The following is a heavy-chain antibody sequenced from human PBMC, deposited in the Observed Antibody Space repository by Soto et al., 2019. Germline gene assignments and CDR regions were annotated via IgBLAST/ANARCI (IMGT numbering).Heavy chain of an antibody. D-gene: IGHD1-20*01. CDR2: ISRGSDYI. V-gene: IGHV3-21*01. Sequence: EVHLVESGGGLVKPGGSLRLTCAGSGFSFSDYTMNWVRQAPGKGLEWVSSISRGSDYIFYADTVKGRFTISRDNARNSLYLQMRRLRAEDTAVYYCAKDSGCVNNACAYDPWGQGTLVSVSS. CDR1: GFSFSDYT. J-gene: IGHJ5*02. CDR3: AKDSGCVNNACAYDP.